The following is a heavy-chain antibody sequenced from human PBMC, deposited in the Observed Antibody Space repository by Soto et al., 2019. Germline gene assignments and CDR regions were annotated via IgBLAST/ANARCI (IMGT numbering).Heavy chain of an antibody. Sequence: SGGGVVQPGRSLRLSCAASGFTFSSYAMHWVRQAPGKGLEWVAVISYDGSNKYYADSVKGRFTISRDNSKNTLYLQMNSLRAEDTAVYYCASSPYGDSTGYFDLWGRGTLVTVSS. CDR2: ISYDGSNK. D-gene: IGHD4-17*01. J-gene: IGHJ2*01. V-gene: IGHV3-30-3*01. CDR1: GFTFSSYA. CDR3: ASSPYGDSTGYFDL.